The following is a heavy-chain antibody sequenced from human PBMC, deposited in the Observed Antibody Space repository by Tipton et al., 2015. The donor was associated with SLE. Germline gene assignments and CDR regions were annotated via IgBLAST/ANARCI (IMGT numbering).Heavy chain of an antibody. V-gene: IGHV3-30*04. D-gene: IGHD3-3*01. CDR3: ASEILEWLFGY. CDR1: GFAFSSYS. Sequence: SLRLSCAASGFAFSSYSMYWVRQAPGKGLEWVAVISYDGSNKYYADSVKGRFTISRDNSKNTLYLQMNSLRAEDTAVYYCASEILEWLFGYWGQGTLVTVSS. J-gene: IGHJ4*02. CDR2: ISYDGSNK.